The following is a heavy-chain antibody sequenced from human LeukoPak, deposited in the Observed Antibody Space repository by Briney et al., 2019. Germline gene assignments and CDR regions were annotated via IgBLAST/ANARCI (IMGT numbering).Heavy chain of an antibody. D-gene: IGHD3-3*01. J-gene: IGHJ6*02. Sequence: SETLSLTCAVYGGSFSGYYWSWIRQPPGKGLEWIGEINHSGSTNYNPSLKSRVTISVGTSKNQFSLKLSSVTAADTAVYYCARVSDFWSGYHLGYYGMDVWGQGTTVTVSS. V-gene: IGHV4-34*01. CDR1: GGSFSGYY. CDR3: ARVSDFWSGYHLGYYGMDV. CDR2: INHSGST.